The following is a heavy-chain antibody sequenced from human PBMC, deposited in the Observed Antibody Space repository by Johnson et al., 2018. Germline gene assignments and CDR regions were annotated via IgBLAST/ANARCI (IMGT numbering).Heavy chain of an antibody. D-gene: IGHD6-13*01. CDR1: GYTFTSYY. V-gene: IGHV1-46*01. CDR2: INPSGGST. CDR3: ARDGGLLGAAGGTNYYYYMDV. J-gene: IGHJ6*03. Sequence: QVQLVQSGAEVKKPGASVKVSCKASGYTFTSYYMHWVRQAPGQGLEWMGIINPSGGSTSYAQKFQGRVTMPRDTSTSTVYRERSSLGSEDTAGDYCARDGGLLGAAGGTNYYYYMDVWGKGTTVTVSS.